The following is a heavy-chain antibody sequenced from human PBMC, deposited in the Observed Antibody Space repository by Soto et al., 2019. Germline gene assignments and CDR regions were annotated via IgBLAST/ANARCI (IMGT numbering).Heavy chain of an antibody. Sequence: QVQLVQSGAEVKKPGSSVKVSCKASGGTFSSYAISWVRQAPGQGLEWMGGIIPSFGTANYAQKFQGRVTSTADASTSTAYMELSSLRSEDTAVYYCAPLTRGGYQDFDYWGQGTLVTVSS. CDR3: APLTRGGYQDFDY. CDR1: GGTFSSYA. D-gene: IGHD3-22*01. V-gene: IGHV1-69*12. J-gene: IGHJ4*02. CDR2: IIPSFGTA.